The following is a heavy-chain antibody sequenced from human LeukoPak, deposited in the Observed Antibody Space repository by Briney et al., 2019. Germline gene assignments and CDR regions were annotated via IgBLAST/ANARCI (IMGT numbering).Heavy chain of an antibody. J-gene: IGHJ3*02. CDR1: GFTFSDYY. CDR2: ISSSGSTI. V-gene: IGHV3-11*04. CDR3: ATSRHSGYERYAFDI. D-gene: IGHD5-12*01. Sequence: GGSLRLSCAASGFTFSDYYMSWIRKAPGKGLEWVSYISSSGSTIYYADSVKGRFTISRDNAKNSLYLQMNSLRAEDTAVYYCATSRHSGYERYAFDIWGQGTMVTVSS.